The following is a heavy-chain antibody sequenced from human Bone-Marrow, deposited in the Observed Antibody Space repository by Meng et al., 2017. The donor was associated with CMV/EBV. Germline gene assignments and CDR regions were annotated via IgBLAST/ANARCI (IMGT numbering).Heavy chain of an antibody. V-gene: IGHV3-23*01. Sequence: GGSLRLSCAASGFTFSSYSMSWVRQAPGKGLEWVSAISGSGGSTYYADSVKGRFTISRDNSKNTLYLQMNSLRAEDTAVYYCARGYSKGLFGGMDVWGQGTTVTVSS. D-gene: IGHD4-11*01. CDR1: GFTFSSYS. CDR3: ARGYSKGLFGGMDV. CDR2: ISGSGGST. J-gene: IGHJ6*02.